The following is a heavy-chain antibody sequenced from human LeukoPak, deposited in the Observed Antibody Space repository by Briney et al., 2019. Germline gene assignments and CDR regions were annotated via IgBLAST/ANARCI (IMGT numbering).Heavy chain of an antibody. CDR1: GYSFTYYW. V-gene: IGHV5-51*01. Sequence: GESLKISCKGSGYSFTYYWIGWVRQMPGKGLEWMGIIYPGDSDTRYRPSSQGQVTISVDKSISTAYLQWSSLKASDTAMYYCARQDGNSKYYFDYWGQGTPVTVSS. D-gene: IGHD1-1*01. CDR3: ARQDGNSKYYFDY. CDR2: IYPGDSDT. J-gene: IGHJ4*02.